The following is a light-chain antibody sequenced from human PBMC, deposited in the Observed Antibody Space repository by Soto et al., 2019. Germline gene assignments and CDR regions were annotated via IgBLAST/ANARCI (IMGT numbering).Light chain of an antibody. V-gene: IGKV1-39*01. CDR2: AAS. CDR1: QSISSY. CDR3: QQSYSTPPT. J-gene: IGKJ1*01. Sequence: DIQMTQSPSALAASVGDRVASTCRASQSISSYLNWYQQKPGKAPKLLIYAASSLQSGVPSRFSGSGSGTDFTLTISSLQPEDFATYYCQQSYSTPPTFGQGT.